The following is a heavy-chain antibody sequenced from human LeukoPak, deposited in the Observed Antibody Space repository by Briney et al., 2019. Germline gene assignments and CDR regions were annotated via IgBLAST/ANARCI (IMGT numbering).Heavy chain of an antibody. CDR1: GLXFSSYS. J-gene: IGHJ4*02. CDR2: ISASGGET. Sequence: PGGSLRLSCVVSGLXFSSYSMTWVRQAPGKGQEWVSGISASGGETWYADSVKGRFTISRDNSKNTLFLQMNSLRVEDTAIYYCAKDAAGPEYWGQGTLVTVSS. D-gene: IGHD6-13*01. V-gene: IGHV3-23*01. CDR3: AKDAAGPEY.